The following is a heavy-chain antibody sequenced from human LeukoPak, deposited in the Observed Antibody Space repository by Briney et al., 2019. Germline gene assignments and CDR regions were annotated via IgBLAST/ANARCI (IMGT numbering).Heavy chain of an antibody. CDR1: GGTFSSYA. V-gene: IGHV1-69*05. Sequence: ASVKVSCKASGGTFSSYAISWVRQAPGQGLEWMGRIIPIFVTANYAQKFQGRVTITTDESTSTAYMELSSLRSEDTAVYYCARDYGEWGRYYFDYWGQGTLVTVSS. D-gene: IGHD1-26*01. CDR3: ARDYGEWGRYYFDY. J-gene: IGHJ4*02. CDR2: IIPIFVTA.